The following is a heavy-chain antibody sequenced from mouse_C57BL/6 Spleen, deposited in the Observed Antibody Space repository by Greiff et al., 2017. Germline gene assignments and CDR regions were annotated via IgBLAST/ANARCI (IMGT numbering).Heavy chain of an antibody. D-gene: IGHD2-3*01. V-gene: IGHV14-4*01. CDR1: GFNIKDDY. Sequence: EVQLQQSGAELVRPGASVKLSCTASGFNIKDDYMHWVKQRPEQGLEWIGWIDPENGDTEYASKFQGKATITADTSSNTAYLQLSSLTSEDTAVYYCTRGPGWLLRFAYWGQGTLVTVSA. CDR3: TRGPGWLLRFAY. CDR2: IDPENGDT. J-gene: IGHJ3*01.